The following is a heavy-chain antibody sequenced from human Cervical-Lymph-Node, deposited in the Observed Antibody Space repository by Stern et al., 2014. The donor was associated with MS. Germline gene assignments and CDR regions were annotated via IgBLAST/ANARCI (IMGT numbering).Heavy chain of an antibody. CDR3: TVGVWNL. Sequence: VQLVQSGGGLVQPGRSLRLSCTTSGLTFRKYGMNWFRQTPGKGLQWVGFIRSEIYGGTTEYAAFVKDRFIISIDDSKNITYLQMNSLKNEDTAVYYCTVGVWNLWGQGTLVTVSS. CDR2: IRSEIYGGTT. D-gene: IGHD1-26*01. CDR1: GLTFRKYG. J-gene: IGHJ5*02. V-gene: IGHV3-49*03.